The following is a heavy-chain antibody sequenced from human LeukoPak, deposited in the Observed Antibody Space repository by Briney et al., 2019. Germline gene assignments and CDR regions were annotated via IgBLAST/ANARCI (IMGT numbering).Heavy chain of an antibody. Sequence: ASVKVSCKASGYTFTSYDINWVRQATGQGLEWMGWMNPNSGNTGYAQKFQGRVTITRNTSISTAYMELSSLRSEDTAVYYCARGLEDIVVVPAAILYYYYMDVWGKGTTVTVSS. CDR2: MNPNSGNT. CDR3: ARGLEDIVVVPAAILYYYYMDV. CDR1: GYTFTSYD. V-gene: IGHV1-8*03. D-gene: IGHD2-2*02. J-gene: IGHJ6*03.